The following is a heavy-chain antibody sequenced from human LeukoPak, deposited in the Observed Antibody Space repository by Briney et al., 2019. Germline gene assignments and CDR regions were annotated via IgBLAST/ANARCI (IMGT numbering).Heavy chain of an antibody. Sequence: ASVKVSCKASGYTFTSYGISWVRQATGQGLEWMGWMNPNSGNTGYAQKFQGRVTMTRNTSISTAYMELSSLRSEDTAVYYCARDPLYCSGGSCYGRYYYYMDVWGKGTTVTVSS. V-gene: IGHV1-8*02. J-gene: IGHJ6*03. CDR2: MNPNSGNT. D-gene: IGHD2-15*01. CDR3: ARDPLYCSGGSCYGRYYYYMDV. CDR1: GYTFTSYG.